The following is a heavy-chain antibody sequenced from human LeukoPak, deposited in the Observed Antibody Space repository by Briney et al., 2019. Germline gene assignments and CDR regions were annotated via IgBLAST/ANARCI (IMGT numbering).Heavy chain of an antibody. CDR1: GGSISSSSHY. J-gene: IGHJ3*02. D-gene: IGHD3-10*01. Sequence: SETLSLTCTVSGGSISSSSHYWGWIRQPPGKGLEWIGSIYYSGSTYYNPSLKSRVTISVDTSKNQFSLNLSSVTAADTAIYYCARDSGVLGGAFDIWGQGTMVTVSS. V-gene: IGHV4-39*07. CDR2: IYYSGST. CDR3: ARDSGVLGGAFDI.